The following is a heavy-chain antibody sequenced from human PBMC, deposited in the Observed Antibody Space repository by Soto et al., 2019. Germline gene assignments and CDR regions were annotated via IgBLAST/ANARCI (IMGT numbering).Heavy chain of an antibody. V-gene: IGHV3-66*01. J-gene: IGHJ4*02. CDR1: GFSVTNYF. CDR2: ISDGGAT. D-gene: IGHD3-3*01. Sequence: EVQLVDSGGGLVQPGGSLRLSCAASGFSVTNYFMAWVRQAPGKGLEWVSVISDGGATYYADSVKGRFTIYRDSSKNTLYLQMNTLGAEDTAVYYCARDEFGGAYDFWHGGQGTLVIVSS. CDR3: ARDEFGGAYDFWH.